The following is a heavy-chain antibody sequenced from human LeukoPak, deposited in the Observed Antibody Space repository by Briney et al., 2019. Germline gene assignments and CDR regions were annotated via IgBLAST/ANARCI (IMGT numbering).Heavy chain of an antibody. J-gene: IGHJ4*02. CDR2: IYKEGGT. V-gene: IGHV3-53*01. CDR3: ARAETVEGSY. CDR1: GVTVSSHY. D-gene: IGHD4-11*01. Sequence: GGSLRLSCAASGVTVSSHYMSWVRQAPGKGLEWVSVIYKEGGTNYADSVKGRFTISRDTSKNTLDLQMNSLRAEDTAVYYCARAETVEGSYWGPGTLVTVSS.